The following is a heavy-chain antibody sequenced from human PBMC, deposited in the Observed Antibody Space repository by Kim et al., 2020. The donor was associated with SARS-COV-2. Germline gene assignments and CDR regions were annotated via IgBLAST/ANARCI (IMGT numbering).Heavy chain of an antibody. J-gene: IGHJ3*02. V-gene: IGHV3-73*01. CDR2: IRSKANSYAT. D-gene: IGHD1-1*01. Sequence: GGSLRLSCAASGFTFSGSAMHWVRQASGKGLEWVGRIRSKANSYATAYAASVKGRFTISRDDSKNTAYLQMNSLKTEDTAVYYCTRSRYNWNEADAFDIWGQGTMVTVSS. CDR1: GFTFSGSA. CDR3: TRSRYNWNEADAFDI.